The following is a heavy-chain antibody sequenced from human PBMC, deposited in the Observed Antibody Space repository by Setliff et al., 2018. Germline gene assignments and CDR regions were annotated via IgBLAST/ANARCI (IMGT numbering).Heavy chain of an antibody. J-gene: IGHJ5*02. CDR3: ARSGDYGSGRLSP. V-gene: IGHV4-34*01. Sequence: PSETLSLTCAVSGASFSGYYWSWIRQSPGKGLEWIGEIDQSGDTEYNPSLRSRVTISLDTSKNQFSLKLTSVTAADTAVYYCARSGDYGSGRLSPWGQGTLVTVSS. CDR1: GASFSGYY. CDR2: IDQSGDT. D-gene: IGHD3-10*01.